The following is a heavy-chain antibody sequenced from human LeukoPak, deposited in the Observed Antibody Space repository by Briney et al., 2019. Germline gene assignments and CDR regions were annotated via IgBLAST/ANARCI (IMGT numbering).Heavy chain of an antibody. D-gene: IGHD3-22*01. J-gene: IGHJ4*02. V-gene: IGHV1-18*01. CDR3: ARGSTARYYYDRSGYYRGAFDY. CDR1: GYTFTSYG. Sequence: ASVTVSFKASGYTFTSYGINWVRQAPGQGLEWMGWISAYNGNTNYAQKLQGRVTMTTDTPTSTAYMELRSLRSDDTAVYYCARGSTARYYYDRSGYYRGAFDYWGQGTLVTVSS. CDR2: ISAYNGNT.